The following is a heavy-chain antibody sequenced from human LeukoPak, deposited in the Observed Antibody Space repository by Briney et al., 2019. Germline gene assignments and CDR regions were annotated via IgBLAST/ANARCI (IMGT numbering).Heavy chain of an antibody. J-gene: IGHJ6*02. CDR2: IIPIFGTA. CDR1: GGTFSSYA. Sequence: SVQVSCKASGGTFSSYAISWVRQAPGQGLEWMGGIIPIFGTANYAQKFQGRVTITPDESTSTAYTELSSLRSEDTAVYYCASDRGYSYGSRYYYYGMDVWGQGTTVTVSS. D-gene: IGHD5-18*01. CDR3: ASDRGYSYGSRYYYYGMDV. V-gene: IGHV1-69*13.